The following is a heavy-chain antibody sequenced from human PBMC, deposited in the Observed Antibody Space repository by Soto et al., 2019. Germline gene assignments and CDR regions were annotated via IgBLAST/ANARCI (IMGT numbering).Heavy chain of an antibody. D-gene: IGHD2-21*02. V-gene: IGHV5-51*01. Sequence: GESLKISCKGSGYSFTSYWIGWVRQMPGKGLEWMGIIYPGDSDTRYSPSFQGQVTISADKSISTAYLQWSSLKASDTAMYYCARQSDCGGDCDRGGWFDPWGQGTLVTVSS. CDR1: GYSFTSYW. CDR2: IYPGDSDT. CDR3: ARQSDCGGDCDRGGWFDP. J-gene: IGHJ5*02.